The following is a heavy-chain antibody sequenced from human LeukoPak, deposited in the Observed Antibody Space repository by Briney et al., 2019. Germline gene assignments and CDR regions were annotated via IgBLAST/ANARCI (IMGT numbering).Heavy chain of an antibody. D-gene: IGHD6-19*01. CDR1: GGSISSYY. V-gene: IGHV4-59*01. CDR3: AREIAVAAHDAFDI. CDR2: IYYSGST. Sequence: SETLSLTCTVSGGSISSYYWSWIRQPPGKGLEWIGYIYYSGSTNYNPSLKSRVTISVDTSKNQFSLKLSSVTAADTAVYHCAREIAVAAHDAFDIWGQGTMVTVSS. J-gene: IGHJ3*02.